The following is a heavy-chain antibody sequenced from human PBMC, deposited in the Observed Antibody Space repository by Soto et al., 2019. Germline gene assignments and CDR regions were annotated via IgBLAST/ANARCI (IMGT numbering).Heavy chain of an antibody. Sequence: QVQLVESGGGVVQPGRSLRLSCAASGFTFSSYGMHWVRQAPGKGLEWVAVIWYDGSNKYYADSVKGRFTISRDNSKNTLYLQMNSLRAEDTAVYYCARESGVAGGYYGMYVWGQGTTVTVSS. J-gene: IGHJ6*02. CDR3: ARESGVAGGYYGMYV. V-gene: IGHV3-33*01. CDR1: GFTFSSYG. D-gene: IGHD6-19*01. CDR2: IWYDGSNK.